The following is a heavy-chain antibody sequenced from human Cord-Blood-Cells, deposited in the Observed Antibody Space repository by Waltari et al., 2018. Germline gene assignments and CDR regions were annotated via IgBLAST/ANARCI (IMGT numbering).Heavy chain of an antibody. Sequence: QVQLQQWGAGLLKPSETLSLTCAVYGGSFSGYYWSWIRQPPGKGLEWIGEINHSGSTNYNPSLKSRVTISVDTSKNHFSLKLSSVTAADTAVYYCARQDSSSWYNWFDPWGQGTLVTVSS. J-gene: IGHJ5*02. CDR3: ARQDSSSWYNWFDP. V-gene: IGHV4-34*01. CDR2: INHSGST. D-gene: IGHD6-13*01. CDR1: GGSFSGYY.